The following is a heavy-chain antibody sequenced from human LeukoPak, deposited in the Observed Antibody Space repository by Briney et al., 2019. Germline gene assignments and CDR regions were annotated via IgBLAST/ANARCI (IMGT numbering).Heavy chain of an antibody. V-gene: IGHV3-48*03. D-gene: IGHD3-10*02. CDR3: AELGITMIGGV. CDR2: ISSSGSTI. CDR1: GFTFSSYE. J-gene: IGHJ6*04. Sequence: GGSLRLSCAASGFTFSSYEMNWVRQAPGKGLEWVSYISSSGSTIYYADSVKGGFTISRDNAKNSLYLQMNSLRAEDTAVYYCAELGITMIGGVWGKGTTVTVSS.